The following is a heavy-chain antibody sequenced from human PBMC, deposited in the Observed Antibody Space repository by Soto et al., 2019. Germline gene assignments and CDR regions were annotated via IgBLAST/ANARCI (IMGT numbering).Heavy chain of an antibody. CDR2: INTDGSST. D-gene: IGHD3-10*01. J-gene: IGHJ5*02. Sequence: GSLRLSCAASGFYFSGYWMHWVRQVPGKGLVWVSRINTDGSSTLYADSVKGRLTISRDNTKNTLYLQMSSLRAEDIAVYYCVRDEDGGDAWGQGTLVTVSS. V-gene: IGHV3-74*01. CDR3: VRDEDGGDA. CDR1: GFYFSGYW.